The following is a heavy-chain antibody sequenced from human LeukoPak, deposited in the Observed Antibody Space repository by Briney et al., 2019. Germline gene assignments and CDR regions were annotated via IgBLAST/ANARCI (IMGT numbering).Heavy chain of an antibody. Sequence: GGSLRLSCAASGFTFSSYSMNWVRQAPGKGLEWVSYISSSSSTIYYADSVKGRFTISRDNSKNPLYLQMNSLRAEDTAVYYCARDRERWLQLEVFDYWGQGTLVTVSS. CDR2: ISSSSSTI. D-gene: IGHD5-24*01. CDR3: ARDRERWLQLEVFDY. CDR1: GFTFSSYS. J-gene: IGHJ4*02. V-gene: IGHV3-48*01.